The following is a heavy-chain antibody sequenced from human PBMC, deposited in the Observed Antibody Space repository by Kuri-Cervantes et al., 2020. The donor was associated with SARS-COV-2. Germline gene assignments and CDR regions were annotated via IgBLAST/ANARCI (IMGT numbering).Heavy chain of an antibody. J-gene: IGHJ5*02. V-gene: IGHV4-39*01. CDR3: ARQMMSSVTIFGVVITRNWFDP. CDR2: IYYSGST. D-gene: IGHD3-3*01. Sequence: GSLRPSCTVSVGSFRSSSYYWGWIRQPPGKGLEWIGSIYYSGSTYYNPSLKSRVTISVDTSKNQFSLKLSSVTAADTAVYYCARQMMSSVTIFGVVITRNWFDPWGQGTRVTCYS. CDR1: VGSFRSSSYY.